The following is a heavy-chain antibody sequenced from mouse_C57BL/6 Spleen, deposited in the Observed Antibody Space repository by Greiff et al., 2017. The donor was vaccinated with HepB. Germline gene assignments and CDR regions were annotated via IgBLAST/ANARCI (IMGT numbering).Heavy chain of an antibody. CDR2: ISDGGSYT. CDR1: GFTFSSYA. Sequence: EVQLVESGGGLVKPGGSLKLSCAASGFTFSSYAMSWVRQTPEKRLEWVATISDGGSYTYYPDNVKGRFTISRDNAKNNLYLQMSHLKSEDTAMYYCARGSRLLHFDYWGQGTTLTVSS. CDR3: ARGSRLLHFDY. J-gene: IGHJ2*01. V-gene: IGHV5-4*01. D-gene: IGHD1-1*01.